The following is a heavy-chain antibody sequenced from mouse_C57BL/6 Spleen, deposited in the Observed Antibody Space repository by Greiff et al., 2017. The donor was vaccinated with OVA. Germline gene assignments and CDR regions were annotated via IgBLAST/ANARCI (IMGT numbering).Heavy chain of an antibody. CDR3: ARSDWDYGHSAMDY. D-gene: IGHD4-1*01. Sequence: VQLKESGPGLVQPSQSLSITCTVSGFSLTSYGVHWVRQSPGKGLEWLGVIWSGGSTDYNAAFISRLSISKDNSKSQVFFKMNSLQADDTAIYYCARSDWDYGHSAMDYWGQGTSVTVSS. V-gene: IGHV2-2*01. CDR1: GFSLTSYG. J-gene: IGHJ4*01. CDR2: IWSGGST.